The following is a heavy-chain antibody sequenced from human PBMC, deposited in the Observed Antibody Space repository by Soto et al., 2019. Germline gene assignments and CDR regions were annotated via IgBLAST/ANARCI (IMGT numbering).Heavy chain of an antibody. CDR2: IYYSGST. CDR1: GGSISSGGYY. V-gene: IGHV4-31*03. CDR3: ARDRRRYFDWLEGMDV. Sequence: SETLSLTCTVSGGSISSGGYYWSWIRQHPGKGLEWIGYIYYSGSTYYNPSLKSRVTISVDTSKNQFSLKLSSATAADTAVYYCARDRRRYFDWLEGMDVWGQGTTVTVSS. J-gene: IGHJ6*02. D-gene: IGHD3-9*01.